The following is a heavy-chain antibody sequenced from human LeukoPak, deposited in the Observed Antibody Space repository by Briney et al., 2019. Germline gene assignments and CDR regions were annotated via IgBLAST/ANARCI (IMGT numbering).Heavy chain of an antibody. CDR2: ISISGSRI. D-gene: IGHD2-2*01. J-gene: IGHJ4*02. V-gene: IGHV3-23*01. CDR1: GFTFSTHF. CDR3: AKQRSEVPVAASNY. Sequence: GGSLRLSCAASGFTFSTHFMGWVRQAPGKGLEWVSGISISGSRIYYAASVQGRFTVSGDDSKSTLYLHMNSLRAEDTAIYYCAKQRSEVPVAASNYWGQGTLVTVSS.